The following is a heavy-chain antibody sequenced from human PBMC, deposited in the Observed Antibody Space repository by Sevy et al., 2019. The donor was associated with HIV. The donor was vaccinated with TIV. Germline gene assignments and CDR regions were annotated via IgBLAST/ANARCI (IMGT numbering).Heavy chain of an antibody. CDR3: TREVGGFNWRPYYFDS. V-gene: IGHV3-7*01. CDR1: GFTFTDYW. Sequence: GGSLRLSCAASGFTFTDYWMSWVRQTPGKGLEWVATIKQDESEKYYVDSVKGRFAISRDNGKNSVSLQMNGLRVEDTALYYCTREVGGFNWRPYYFDSWGQGTLLTVSS. D-gene: IGHD3-16*01. J-gene: IGHJ4*02. CDR2: IKQDESEK.